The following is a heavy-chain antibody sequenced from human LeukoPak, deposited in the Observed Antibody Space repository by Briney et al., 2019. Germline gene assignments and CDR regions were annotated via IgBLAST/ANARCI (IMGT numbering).Heavy chain of an antibody. CDR1: GGSISSYY. V-gene: IGHV4-59*01. Sequence: SETLSLTCTVSGGSISSYYWSWIRQPPGKGLEWIGYIYYSGSTNYNPSLKSRVTISVDTSKNQFSLKLSSVTAADTAVYYCAREVSCSSTSCDYCYYYMDVWGKGTTVTVSS. J-gene: IGHJ6*03. CDR3: AREVSCSSTSCDYCYYYMDV. D-gene: IGHD2-2*01. CDR2: IYYSGST.